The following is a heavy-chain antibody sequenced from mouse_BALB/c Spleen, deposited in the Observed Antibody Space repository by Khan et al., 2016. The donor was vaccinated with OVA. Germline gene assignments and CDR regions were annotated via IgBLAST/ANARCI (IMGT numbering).Heavy chain of an antibody. J-gene: IGHJ3*01. D-gene: IGHD1-1*01. CDR3: ARGGYGSPFAY. CDR2: IDPSKSET. Sequence: QVQLQQSGPELVRPGASVKMSCKASGYTFTSFWIHWVKQRPGQGLEWIGMIDPSKSETRLNQKFKDKATLNVDKSSNTAYMKLSRLTSEDSAVYYWARGGYGSPFAYWGQGTLVTVSA. CDR1: GYTFTSFW. V-gene: IGHV1S127*01.